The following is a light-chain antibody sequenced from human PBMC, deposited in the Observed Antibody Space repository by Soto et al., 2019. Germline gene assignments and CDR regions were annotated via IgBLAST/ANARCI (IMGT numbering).Light chain of an antibody. CDR1: SPNIGAGYD. J-gene: IGLJ1*01. Sequence: SVVTRPPSVSGAPGPRVTNSCTGSSPNIGAGYDVHWYQQLPGTAPKLLIYGNSNRPSGVPDRFSGSKSGTSASLAITGLQAEDEAGYYCQSYDSSLSGSYVFGTGTKVTVL. CDR2: GNS. V-gene: IGLV1-40*01. CDR3: QSYDSSLSGSYV.